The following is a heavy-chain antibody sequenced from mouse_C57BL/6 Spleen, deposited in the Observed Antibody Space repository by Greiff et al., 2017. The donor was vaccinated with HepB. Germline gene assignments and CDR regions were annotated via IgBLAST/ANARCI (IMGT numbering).Heavy chain of an antibody. J-gene: IGHJ4*01. CDR2: IDPETGGT. Sequence: VQLQQSGAELVRPGASVTLSCKASGYTFTDYEMHWVKQTPVHGLEWIGAIDPETGGTAYNQKFKGKAILTADKSSSTAYMELRSLTSEDSAVYYCTNGDYGNYVGYAMDYWGQGTSVTVSS. V-gene: IGHV1-15*01. D-gene: IGHD2-1*01. CDR3: TNGDYGNYVGYAMDY. CDR1: GYTFTDYE.